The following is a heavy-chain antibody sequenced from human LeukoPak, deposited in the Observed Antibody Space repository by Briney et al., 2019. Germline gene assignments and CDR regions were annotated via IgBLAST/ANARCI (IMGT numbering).Heavy chain of an antibody. D-gene: IGHD3-3*01. V-gene: IGHV3-23*01. J-gene: IGHJ4*02. CDR3: AKVTLYYDFWSGYLDY. Sequence: GGSLRLSCAASGFTFSSYAMSWVRQAPGKGLEWGSAISGSGGSTYYADSVKGRFIISRDNSKNTLYLQMNSLRAEDTAVYYCAKVTLYYDFWSGYLDYWGQGTLVTVSS. CDR1: GFTFSSYA. CDR2: ISGSGGST.